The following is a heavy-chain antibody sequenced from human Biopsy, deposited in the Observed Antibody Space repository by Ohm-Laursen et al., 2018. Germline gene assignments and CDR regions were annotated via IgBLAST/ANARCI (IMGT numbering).Heavy chain of an antibody. CDR2: ISGGGTI. J-gene: IGHJ6*02. V-gene: IGHV3-11*01. CDR1: GFSFSDYH. CDR3: ARDTRWSPYSMDV. Sequence: SLRLSCAAPGFSFSDYHMRWIRQAPERGLAWVSYISGGGTIYYGDSMKGRVTISRDNAKNSLYLQMHSLRAEDTAVYYCARDTRWSPYSMDVWGQGTTVTVSS. D-gene: IGHD4-23*01.